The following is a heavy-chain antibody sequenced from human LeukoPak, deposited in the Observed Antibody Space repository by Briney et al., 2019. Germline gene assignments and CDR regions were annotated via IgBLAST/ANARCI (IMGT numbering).Heavy chain of an antibody. CDR2: ISAYNGNT. CDR3: ARKPRALKVSSGWLPYDY. Sequence: EASVKVSCKASGYTFTSYGISWVRQAPGQGLEWMGWISAYNGNTNYAQKLQGRVTMTTDTSTSTVYMELSSLRSEDTAVYYCARKPRALKVSSGWLPYDYWGQGTLVTVSS. D-gene: IGHD6-19*01. CDR1: GYTFTSYG. V-gene: IGHV1-18*01. J-gene: IGHJ4*02.